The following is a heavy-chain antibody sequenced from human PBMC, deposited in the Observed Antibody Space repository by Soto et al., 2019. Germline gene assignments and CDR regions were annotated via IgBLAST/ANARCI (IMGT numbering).Heavy chain of an antibody. V-gene: IGHV3-23*01. CDR1: GFTFSSYA. CDR2: ISGSGGST. D-gene: IGHD6-6*01. Sequence: GGSLRLSCAASGFTFSSYAMSWVRQAPGKGLEWVSAISGSGGSTYCADSVKGRFTISRDNSKNTLYLQMNSLRAEDTAVYYCAKDSSIAARAAYDYWGQGTLVTVSS. J-gene: IGHJ4*02. CDR3: AKDSSIAARAAYDY.